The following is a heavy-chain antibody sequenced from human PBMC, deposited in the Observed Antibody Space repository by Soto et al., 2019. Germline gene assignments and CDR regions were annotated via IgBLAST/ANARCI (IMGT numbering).Heavy chain of an antibody. CDR3: AKRTYVKEYRFEY. Sequence: SSTXSLTCYVSVCSIDISNFFIGFRQPPGKVLEWIGEVFHSGSTNYNPSLRSRVTISVDRSKNQLSLNLRSVTAADTSVYYCAKRTYVKEYRFEYWGQGVLVTVSS. J-gene: IGHJ4*02. V-gene: IGHV4-4*02. CDR2: VFHSGST. D-gene: IGHD3-16*01. CDR1: VCSIDISNF.